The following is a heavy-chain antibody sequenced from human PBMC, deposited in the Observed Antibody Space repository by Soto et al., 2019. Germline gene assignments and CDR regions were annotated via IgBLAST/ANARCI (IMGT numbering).Heavy chain of an antibody. D-gene: IGHD5-18*01. CDR2: IIPIFGTA. J-gene: IGHJ6*02. Sequence: QVQLVQSGAEVKKPGSSVKVSCKASGGTFSSYAISWVRQAPGQGLEWMGGIIPIFGTANYAQKFQGRVTITADESTSTAYTELSSLRSEDTAVYYCARVGGDTAMAYYYYGMDVWGQGTTVTVSS. CDR3: ARVGGDTAMAYYYYGMDV. CDR1: GGTFSSYA. V-gene: IGHV1-69*12.